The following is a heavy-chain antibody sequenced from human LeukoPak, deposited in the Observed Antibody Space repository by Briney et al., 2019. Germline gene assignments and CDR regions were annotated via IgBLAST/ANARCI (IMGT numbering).Heavy chain of an antibody. CDR2: ISDDGSNK. J-gene: IGHJ4*02. D-gene: IGHD3-10*01. Sequence: GRSLRLSCAASGFTFSSYGMHWVRQAPGKGLEWVAVISDDGSNKYYVDSVKGRFTISRDNSKNTLDLQMNSLRPDDTAVFYCAKARSGSSHGGVDYWGQGTLVTVSS. CDR1: GFTFSSYG. CDR3: AKARSGSSHGGVDY. V-gene: IGHV3-30*18.